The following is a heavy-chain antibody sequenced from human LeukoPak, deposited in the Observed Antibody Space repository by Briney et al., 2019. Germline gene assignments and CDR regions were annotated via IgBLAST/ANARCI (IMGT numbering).Heavy chain of an antibody. V-gene: IGHV1-2*02. Sequence: ASVKVSCKSSGYSFNDFYLHWVRQAPGQGLEWMGWINPNSGGTNYAQKFQGRVTMTRDTSISTAYMELSRLRSDDTAVYYCARNRGPGNRHTIFGVVISPHDWFDPWGQGTLVTVSS. CDR1: GYSFNDFY. D-gene: IGHD3-3*01. CDR3: ARNRGPGNRHTIFGVVISPHDWFDP. CDR2: INPNSGGT. J-gene: IGHJ5*02.